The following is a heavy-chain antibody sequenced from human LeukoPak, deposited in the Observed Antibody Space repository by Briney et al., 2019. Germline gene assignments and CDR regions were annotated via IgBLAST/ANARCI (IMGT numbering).Heavy chain of an antibody. CDR3: ATSVTGYSSPFYY. Sequence: GGSLRLPCAASGFSFNSYDMQWVRQSPGKGLEWVTFIRYDGSEKYYVDSVEGRFTISRDNSKNTLYLQVNSLRAEDTAVYYCATSVTGYSSPFYYWGQGTLVTVSP. V-gene: IGHV3-30*02. J-gene: IGHJ4*02. D-gene: IGHD6-13*01. CDR2: IRYDGSEK. CDR1: GFSFNSYD.